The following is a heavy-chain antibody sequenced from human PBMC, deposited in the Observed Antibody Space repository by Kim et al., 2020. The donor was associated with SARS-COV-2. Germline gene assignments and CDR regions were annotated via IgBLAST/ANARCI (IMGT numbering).Heavy chain of an antibody. V-gene: IGHV4-61*01. J-gene: IGHJ4*02. CDR3: ARGTDYGLDY. Sequence: SETLSLTCTVSGDSVSSGIYYWTWIRQPPGKALEWISYAYYSGNTKYNPSLKSRVTSSVDTSKNQFSLKVTSVTAADTAIYYCARGTDYGLDYWGQGTLV. D-gene: IGHD3-16*01. CDR1: GDSVSSGIYY. CDR2: AYYSGNT.